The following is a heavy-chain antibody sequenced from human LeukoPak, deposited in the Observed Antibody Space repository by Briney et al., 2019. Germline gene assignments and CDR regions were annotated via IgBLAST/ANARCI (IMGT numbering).Heavy chain of an antibody. D-gene: IGHD5-12*01. CDR3: ARRGGYSGHDFGRGIEGYFDY. Sequence: SGGSLRLSCAASGFTVSTHYMNWVRQAPGKGLEWVSVIDTADKTYYADSVKGRFTISRDNSNNTVFLQLNGVRPEDTAVYYCARRGGYSGHDFGRGIEGYFDYWGQGTVVTVSP. CDR1: GFTVSTHY. CDR2: IDTADKT. J-gene: IGHJ4*02. V-gene: IGHV3-53*01.